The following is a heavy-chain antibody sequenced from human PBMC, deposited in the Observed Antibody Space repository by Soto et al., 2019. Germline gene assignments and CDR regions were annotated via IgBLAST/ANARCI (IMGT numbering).Heavy chain of an antibody. J-gene: IGHJ6*03. CDR3: AKETFHCSSTSCHDYYYYMDV. V-gene: IGHV3-9*01. D-gene: IGHD2-2*01. CDR2: ISWNSGSI. CDR1: GFTFDDYA. Sequence: EVQLVESGGGLVQPGRSLRLSCAASGFTFDDYAMHWVRQAPGKGLEWVSGISWNSGSIGYADSVKGRFTISRDNAKNSLYLQMISLRAEDTALYYCAKETFHCSSTSCHDYYYYMDVWGKGTTVTVSS.